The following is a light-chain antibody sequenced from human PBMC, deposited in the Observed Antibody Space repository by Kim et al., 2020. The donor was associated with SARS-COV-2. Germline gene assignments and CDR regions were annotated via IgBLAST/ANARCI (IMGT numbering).Light chain of an antibody. V-gene: IGKV4-1*01. CDR3: QQYYRAPRT. CDR1: QSLLFSSNNKNY. CDR2: WAS. Sequence: DIVMTQSPDSLAVSLGERATINCKSGQSLLFSSNNKNYLAWYQHKPGQPPKLLMYWASTRESGVPERFSGSGSGTDFTLTITSLQAEDVAVYYCQQYYRAPRTFGQGTKVDIK. J-gene: IGKJ1*01.